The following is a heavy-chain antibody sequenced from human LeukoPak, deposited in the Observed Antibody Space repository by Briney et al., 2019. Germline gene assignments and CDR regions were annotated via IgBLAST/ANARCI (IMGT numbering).Heavy chain of an antibody. CDR2: TSGSGGST. CDR3: AKGILFGSGSYFDY. J-gene: IGHJ4*02. Sequence: GGSLRLSCAASGFTFSSYAMSWVRQAPGKGLEWVSATSGSGGSTYYADSVKGRFTISRDNSKNTLYLQMNSLRAEDTAVYYCAKGILFGSGSYFDYWGQGTLVTVSS. CDR1: GFTFSSYA. D-gene: IGHD3-3*01. V-gene: IGHV3-23*01.